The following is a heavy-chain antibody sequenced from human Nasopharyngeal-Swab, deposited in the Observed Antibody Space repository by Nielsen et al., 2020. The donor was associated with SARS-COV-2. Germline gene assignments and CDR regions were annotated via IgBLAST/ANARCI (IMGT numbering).Heavy chain of an antibody. CDR1: GFTFSSYA. Sequence: GESLKISCAASGFTFSSYAMSWVRQAPGKGPEWVSAISGSGGSTYYADSVKGRFTISRDNSKNTLYLQMNSLRAEDTAVYYCAKDDDSSGYHIDYWGQGTLVTVSS. V-gene: IGHV3-23*01. D-gene: IGHD3-22*01. J-gene: IGHJ4*02. CDR2: ISGSGGST. CDR3: AKDDDSSGYHIDY.